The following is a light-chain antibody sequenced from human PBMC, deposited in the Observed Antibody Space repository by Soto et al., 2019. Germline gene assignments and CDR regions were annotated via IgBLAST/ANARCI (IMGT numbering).Light chain of an antibody. V-gene: IGLV2-11*01. J-gene: IGLJ3*02. CDR1: SSNVGGYNF. CDR2: DVT. CDR3: CSYAGTYTWV. Sequence: QSALTQPRSVSGSPGQSVTISCTGTSSNVGGYNFVSWHQQHPGKAPKLIIYDVTKRPSGVPDRFSGSKSYNTASLTISGVQAEDEADYHCCSYAGTYTWVFGGGTKVTVL.